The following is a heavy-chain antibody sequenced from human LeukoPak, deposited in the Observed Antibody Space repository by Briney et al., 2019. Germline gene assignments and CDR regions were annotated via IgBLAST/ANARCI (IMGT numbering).Heavy chain of an antibody. D-gene: IGHD3-22*01. CDR1: GFTFSSYW. Sequence: GGSLRLSCAASGFTFSSYWMHWVRQAPGKGLVWVSRINSDGSSTSYADSVKGRFTISRDNSKNTLYLQMHSLKAEDTAVYYCARGSEDYDSSGYYYDLGDYWGQGTLVTVSS. J-gene: IGHJ4*02. CDR2: INSDGSST. CDR3: ARGSEDYDSSGYYYDLGDY. V-gene: IGHV3-74*01.